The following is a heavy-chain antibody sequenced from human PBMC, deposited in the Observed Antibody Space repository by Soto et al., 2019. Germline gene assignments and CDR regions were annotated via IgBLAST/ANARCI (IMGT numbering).Heavy chain of an antibody. CDR1: GGSLNNYN. CDR3: ARERTYQMFGDDALDI. CDR2: IYSRVRT. J-gene: IGHJ3*02. Sequence: QVQLQESGPGLVRPSETLSLTCTVSGGSLNNYNWNWIRQSAGKGLEWIGRIYSRVRTDYNPSLKRRGTLSKDTFNNQISLKVTSVTAADTAMYYCARERTYQMFGDDALDIWGLGTMVTVSS. V-gene: IGHV4-4*07. D-gene: IGHD2-2*01.